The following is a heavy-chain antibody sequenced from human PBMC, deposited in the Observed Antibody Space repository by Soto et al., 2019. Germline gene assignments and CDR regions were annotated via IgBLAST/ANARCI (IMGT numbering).Heavy chain of an antibody. CDR2: IYYSGST. CDR1: GGSISGYY. J-gene: IGHJ5*02. V-gene: IGHV4-59*01. D-gene: IGHD3-3*01. CDR3: ARTYYDFWSGYWRWFDP. Sequence: PSETLSLTCTVSGGSISGYYWSWIRQPPGKGLEWIGYIYYSGSTNYNPSLKSRVTILIDTSKNQFSLKLSSVTAADTAVYYCARTYYDFWSGYWRWFDPWGQGTLVTVS.